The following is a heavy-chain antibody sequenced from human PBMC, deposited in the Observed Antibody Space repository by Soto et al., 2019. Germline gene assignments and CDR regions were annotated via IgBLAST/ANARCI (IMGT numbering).Heavy chain of an antibody. D-gene: IGHD3-3*01. J-gene: IGHJ4*02. CDR2: ISWNSDSI. V-gene: IGHV3-9*01. CDR3: TKVGGLYDFWSGPLHFDL. CDR1: GFIFDDFA. Sequence: EAQLVESGGGLVQPGRSLRLCCAGSGFIFDDFAIHWVRQAPGKGLEWVSGISWNSDSIGYADSVKGRFTISRDNAKNALYLQMNSLRVEDTALYYCTKVGGLYDFWSGPLHFDLWGQGTLVTVSS.